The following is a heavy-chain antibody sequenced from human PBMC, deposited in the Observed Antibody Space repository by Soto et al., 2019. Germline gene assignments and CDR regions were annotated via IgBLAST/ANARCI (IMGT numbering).Heavy chain of an antibody. CDR2: ISYDGSNK. D-gene: IGHD5-18*01. V-gene: IGHV3-30*18. CDR1: GFVFSSYG. CDR3: AKLVADTAGIDY. J-gene: IGHJ4*02. Sequence: GGSLRLSCAASGFVFSSYGMHWVRQVPGKGLEWVAVISYDGSNKYYADSVKGRFTISRDNSKNTLYLQMNSLRAEDTAVYYCAKLVADTAGIDYWGQGTLVTVSS.